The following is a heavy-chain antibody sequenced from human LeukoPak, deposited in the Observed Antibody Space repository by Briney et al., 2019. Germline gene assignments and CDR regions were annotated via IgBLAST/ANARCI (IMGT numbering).Heavy chain of an antibody. CDR2: TFYRSKWYN. CDR3: ARIAVAATPV. D-gene: IGHD6-19*01. Sequence: SQTLSLTCAISGDSVSSNSAAWHWIRQSPSRGLEWLGRTFYRSKWYNDYAISVKSRITINPDTSKNQFSLQLNSVTPGDTAVYFCARIAVAATPVWGQGTLVTVSS. J-gene: IGHJ4*02. CDR1: GDSVSSNSAA. V-gene: IGHV6-1*01.